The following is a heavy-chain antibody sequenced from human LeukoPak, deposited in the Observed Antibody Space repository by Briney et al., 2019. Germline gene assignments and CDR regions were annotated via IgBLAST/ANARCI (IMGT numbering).Heavy chain of an antibody. CDR2: INPNSGGT. V-gene: IGHV1-2*06. CDR3: ARPVLKGYDNCGY. J-gene: IGHJ4*02. Sequence: ASVKVSCKAAGYTFTGYYMFWVRQAPGQGLEWMGRINPNSGGTNYAQKFQGRVTMTRDTSISTAYMELSRLRSDDTAVYYCARPVLKGYDNCGYWGQGTLVTVSS. D-gene: IGHD1-20*01. CDR1: GYTFTGYY.